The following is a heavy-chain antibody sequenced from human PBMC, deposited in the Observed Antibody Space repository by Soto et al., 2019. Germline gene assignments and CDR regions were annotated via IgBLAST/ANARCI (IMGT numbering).Heavy chain of an antibody. CDR2: IIPIFGTA. CDR3: ARLHSHGTYGMDV. Sequence: ASVKVSFKASGGSFTYTLSWVRQAPGQGLEWMGGIIPIFGTANYAQKFQGRVTITADESTKTAYMELSTLRSEDTAVYYCARLHSHGTYGMDVWGQGTTVTVSS. J-gene: IGHJ6*02. V-gene: IGHV1-69*13. D-gene: IGHD5-18*01. CDR1: GGSFTYT.